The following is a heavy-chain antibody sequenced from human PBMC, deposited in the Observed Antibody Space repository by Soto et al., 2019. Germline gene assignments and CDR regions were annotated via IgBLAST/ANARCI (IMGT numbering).Heavy chain of an antibody. V-gene: IGHV1-8*01. CDR3: AREGRYSGSYEGAYFDY. CDR2: MNTNSGNT. CDR1: GYTFTSFD. D-gene: IGHD1-26*01. J-gene: IGHJ4*02. Sequence: QVQLVQSGAEVKEPGASVKVSCKASGYTFTSFDLNWVRQATGQGFEWMGWMNTNSGNTGNAQKSQGRVTMTRDTSISTAYMELSSLRSEDTAVYYCAREGRYSGSYEGAYFDYWGQGTLVTVSS.